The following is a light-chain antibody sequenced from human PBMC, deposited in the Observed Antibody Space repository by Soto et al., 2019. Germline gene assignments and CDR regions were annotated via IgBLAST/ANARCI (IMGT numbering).Light chain of an antibody. CDR2: KAS. Sequence: DIQMTQSPSTLSGSVGDRVTITCRASQTISSWLAWYQQKPGKAPKLLIYKASTLKSGVPSRFSGSGSGTEFTLTITSLQPDDFETYYCQHYNGYSEAFGKGPK. CDR1: QTISSW. V-gene: IGKV1-5*03. J-gene: IGKJ1*01. CDR3: QHYNGYSEA.